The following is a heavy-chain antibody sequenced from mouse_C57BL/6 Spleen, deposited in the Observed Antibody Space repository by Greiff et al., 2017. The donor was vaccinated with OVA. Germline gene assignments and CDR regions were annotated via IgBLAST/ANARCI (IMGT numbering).Heavy chain of an antibody. V-gene: IGHV1-81*01. D-gene: IGHD3-1*01. CDR3: ARFGENQESAMDY. J-gene: IGHJ4*01. CDR1: GYTFTSYG. Sequence: VQLQQSGAELARPGASVKLSCKASGYTFTSYGISWVKQRTGQGLELIGEIYPRSGNTYYNEKFKGKATLTADKSSSTAYMELRSLTSEDSAVYLCARFGENQESAMDYWGQGTSVTASS. CDR2: IYPRSGNT.